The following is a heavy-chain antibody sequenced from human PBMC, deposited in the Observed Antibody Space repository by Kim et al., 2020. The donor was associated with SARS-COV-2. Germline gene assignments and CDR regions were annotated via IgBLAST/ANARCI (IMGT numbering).Heavy chain of an antibody. CDR2: IYYSGST. CDR1: GGSISSGGYY. J-gene: IGHJ5*02. V-gene: IGHV4-31*03. CDR3: ARDHHGETNVGWFEFWFDP. Sequence: SETLSLTCTVSGGSISSGGYYWSWIRQHPGKGLEWIGYIYYSGSTYYNPSLKSRVTISVDTSKNQFSLKLSSVTAADTAVYYCARDHHGETNVGWFEFWFDPWGQGTLVTVSS. D-gene: IGHD3-3*01.